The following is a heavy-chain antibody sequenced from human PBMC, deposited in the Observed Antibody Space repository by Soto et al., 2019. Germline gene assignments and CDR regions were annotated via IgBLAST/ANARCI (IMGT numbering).Heavy chain of an antibody. CDR3: ARRLELPLGASHYYYGMDV. Sequence: AQLVESGGGLVQPGGSLRVSCAASGFDFSTYWMHWVRQVPGKGLEWVSRIDDDGSSTRYADSVKGRFTISRDNSKNIVYLEMNSLTAEDTAVYYCARRLELPLGASHYYYGMDVWGQGTTVTVSS. CDR2: IDDDGSST. J-gene: IGHJ6*02. CDR1: GFDFSTYW. D-gene: IGHD1-7*01. V-gene: IGHV3-74*01.